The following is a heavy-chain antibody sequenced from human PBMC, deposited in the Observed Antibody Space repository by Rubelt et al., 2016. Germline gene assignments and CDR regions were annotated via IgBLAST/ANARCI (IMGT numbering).Heavy chain of an antibody. Sequence: EVQLLESGGGLVQRGGSLRLSCVVSGFTVSNNGMTWLRQAPGKGLEWVSDLRGDGRTFYANSVKGRFIISRDNSTNTLYLQMNSLGAEDTAVYYCSGHGGTSAGWGQGTLVTVTS. CDR2: LRGDGRT. CDR3: SGHGGTSAG. CDR1: GFTVSNNG. V-gene: IGHV3-23*01. D-gene: IGHD5-24*01. J-gene: IGHJ4*02.